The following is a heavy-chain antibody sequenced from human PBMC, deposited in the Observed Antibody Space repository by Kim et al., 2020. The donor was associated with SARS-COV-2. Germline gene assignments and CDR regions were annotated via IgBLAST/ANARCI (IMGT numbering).Heavy chain of an antibody. J-gene: IGHJ3*02. V-gene: IGHV1-69*04. CDR3: ARDIVVVTAQDAFAI. Sequence: QRCQGRVTMTADKSTSTAYMELSSLRSEDTAVYYCARDIVVVTAQDAFAIWGQGTMVTVSS. D-gene: IGHD2-21*02.